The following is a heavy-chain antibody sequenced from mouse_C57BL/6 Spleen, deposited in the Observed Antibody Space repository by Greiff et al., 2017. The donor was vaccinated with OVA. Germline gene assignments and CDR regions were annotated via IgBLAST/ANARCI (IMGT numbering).Heavy chain of an antibody. CDR2: IRSKSNNYAT. V-gene: IGHV10-1*01. Sequence: EVHLVESGGGLVQPKGSLKFSCAASGFSFNTYAMNWVRQAPGKGLEWVARIRSKSNNYATYYDVSVKDRLTISRADSESMLYLQKNNAKTEGTAVYYCVAWAYWGQGTLVTVSA. CDR1: GFSFNTYA. J-gene: IGHJ3*01. CDR3: VAWAY.